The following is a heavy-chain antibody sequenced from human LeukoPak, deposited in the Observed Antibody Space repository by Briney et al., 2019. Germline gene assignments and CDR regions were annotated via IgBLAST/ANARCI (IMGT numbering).Heavy chain of an antibody. J-gene: IGHJ4*02. CDR3: AISTSGSFGY. CDR2: ISGSGGGT. V-gene: IGHV3-23*01. CDR1: GFTFRGYG. Sequence: PGGSLRLSSAPPGFTFRGYGMSWVSQAPGKGRGWVSAISGSGGGTYYADSVKGRFTIARDNSKNTLYLQMNSLRAEDTAVYYCAISTSGSFGYWGQGTLVTVSS. D-gene: IGHD6-19*01.